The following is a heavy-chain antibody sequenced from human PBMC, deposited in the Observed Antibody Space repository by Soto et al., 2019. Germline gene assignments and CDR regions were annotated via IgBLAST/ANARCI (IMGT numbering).Heavy chain of an antibody. CDR2: INPNSGST. D-gene: IGHD3-22*01. V-gene: IGHV1-2*02. CDR1: GYTFTGYY. J-gene: IGHJ4*02. Sequence: QVQLVQSGAEVKKPGASVKVSCKASGYTFTGYYMHWVRQAPGQGLEWMGWINPNSGSTNYAQKFQGRVTMTRDTSISTAYMELSRLRSDDTAVYYCARGGREYDSSGYLDYWGQGTLVTVSS. CDR3: ARGGREYDSSGYLDY.